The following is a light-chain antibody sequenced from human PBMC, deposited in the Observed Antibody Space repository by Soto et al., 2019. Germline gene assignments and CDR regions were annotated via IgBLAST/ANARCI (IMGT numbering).Light chain of an antibody. J-gene: IGKJ4*01. Sequence: ETVMTQSPGTLSVSPGESATLSCGTSQSVSSNLAWYQQKPGQAPRLLIYGASTPATGIPARFSGSGSGTEFTLTISYLRPEDSAVYFCQQYHDWVTFGGGTRVEI. CDR2: GAS. CDR3: QQYHDWVT. V-gene: IGKV3D-15*01. CDR1: QSVSSN.